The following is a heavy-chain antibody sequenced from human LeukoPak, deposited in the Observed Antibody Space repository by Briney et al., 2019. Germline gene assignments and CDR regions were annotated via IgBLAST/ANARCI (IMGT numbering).Heavy chain of an antibody. V-gene: IGHV4-34*01. CDR3: AREVTTNHYYFDY. D-gene: IGHD4-17*01. J-gene: IGHJ4*02. Sequence: PSETLSLTCAGYGESFSGYYWSWIRQPPVKGLEWIGEINHSGSTNYNPSLKSRVTISVDTSKNQFSLKLSSVTAADTAVYYCAREVTTNHYYFDYWGQGTLVTVSS. CDR2: INHSGST. CDR1: GESFSGYY.